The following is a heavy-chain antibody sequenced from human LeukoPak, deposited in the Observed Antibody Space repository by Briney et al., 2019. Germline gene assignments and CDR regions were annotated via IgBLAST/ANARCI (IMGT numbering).Heavy chain of an antibody. D-gene: IGHD2-2*01. CDR2: ISTSSRYI. J-gene: IGHJ5*02. V-gene: IGHV3-21*01. CDR3: ARADCSSSTCYLRRSWFDP. CDR1: GFTLSNYD. Sequence: GGSLRLSCADSGFTLSNYDMNWVRQAPGKGLEWVSSISTSSRYIYYKDSVRGGFTISRDDAKKSLYLEVNSLRAEDTAVYYCARADCSSSTCYLRRSWFDPWGQGTLVTVSS.